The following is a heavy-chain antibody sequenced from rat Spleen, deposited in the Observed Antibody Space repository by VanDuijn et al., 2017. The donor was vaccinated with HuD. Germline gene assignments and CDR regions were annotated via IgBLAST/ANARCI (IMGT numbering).Heavy chain of an antibody. J-gene: IGHJ3*01. Sequence: EVQLVESGGGLVQPGRSLKLSCAASGFTFSNYGMAWVRQAPTKGLEWVATISYDVSNTYYRDSVKGRFTIFRDNAKSTLYLQMDSLRSEDTATYYCTTGYYGYNYGYWGQGTLVTVSS. D-gene: IGHD1-9*01. CDR1: GFTFSNYG. V-gene: IGHV5-29*01. CDR2: ISYDVSNT. CDR3: TTGYYGYNYGY.